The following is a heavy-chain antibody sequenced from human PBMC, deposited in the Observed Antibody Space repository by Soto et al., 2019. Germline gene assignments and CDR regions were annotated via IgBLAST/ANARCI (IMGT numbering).Heavy chain of an antibody. CDR2: ISGYNGHT. D-gene: IGHD3-16*01. J-gene: IGHJ6*02. V-gene: IGHV1-18*01. Sequence: QGQLVQSGAEVRKPGASVKVSCKASGYTFTTYGISWVRQAPGQGLECMGWISGYNGHTKYAQKFQGRVTMTTDTSTRTVYMDLRSLRSDDTAVYYCAREGEMPYYYYGLDVWGQGTTFTVSS. CDR3: AREGEMPYYYYGLDV. CDR1: GYTFTTYG.